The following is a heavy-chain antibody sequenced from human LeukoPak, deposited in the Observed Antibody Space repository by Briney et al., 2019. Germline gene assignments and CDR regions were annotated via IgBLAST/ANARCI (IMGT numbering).Heavy chain of an antibody. D-gene: IGHD6-13*01. CDR2: IKQDESEK. V-gene: IGHV3-7*01. CDR1: EFTFSNAW. Sequence: GGSLRLSCAASEFTFSNAWMNWVRQAPGKGLEWVANIKQDESEKNYVDSVKGRFTISRDNPKNSLYLQMNSLRVEDTAVYYCARRNSWYSGGYYYYGMDVWGQGTTVTVS. CDR3: ARRNSWYSGGYYYYGMDV. J-gene: IGHJ6*02.